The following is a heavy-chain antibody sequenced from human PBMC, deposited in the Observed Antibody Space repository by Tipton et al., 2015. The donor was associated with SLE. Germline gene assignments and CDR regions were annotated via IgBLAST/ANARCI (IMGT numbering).Heavy chain of an antibody. Sequence: SLRLSCAASGLTFSSYWMHWVRQAPGKGLVWVSRINSDGSSTSYADSVKGRFTISRDNAKNTLYLQMNSLRAEDTAVYYCARVRATITRPHYYYGMDVWGQGTTVTVSS. CDR2: INSDGSST. D-gene: IGHD6-6*01. CDR3: ARVRATITRPHYYYGMDV. V-gene: IGHV3-74*01. CDR1: GLTFSSYW. J-gene: IGHJ6*02.